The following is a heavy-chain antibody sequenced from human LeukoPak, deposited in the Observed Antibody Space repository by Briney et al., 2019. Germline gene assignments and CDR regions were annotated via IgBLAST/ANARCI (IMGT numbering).Heavy chain of an antibody. CDR1: GYTFTSYA. D-gene: IGHD6-19*01. Sequence: SVKVSCKASGYTFTSYAISWVRQAPGQGLEWMGGIIPIFGTANYAQKFQGRVTITADESTSTAYMELSSLRSEDTAVYYCARAKRAMYSSGWYYFDYWGQGTLVTVSS. CDR2: IIPIFGTA. J-gene: IGHJ4*02. V-gene: IGHV1-69*13. CDR3: ARAKRAMYSSGWYYFDY.